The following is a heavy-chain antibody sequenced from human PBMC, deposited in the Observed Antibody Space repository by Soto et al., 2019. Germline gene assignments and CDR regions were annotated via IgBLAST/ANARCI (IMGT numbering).Heavy chain of an antibody. V-gene: IGHV3-23*01. D-gene: IGHD3-10*01. CDR3: AKDNVNYGSGTFFH. CDR2: LSGTGDSA. CDR1: GFTFNSYA. Sequence: EVQLLDSGGGLVQPGGSLRLSCAASGFTFNSYAIIWVRQAPGQGLEWVAALSGTGDSADYANSVKGRFTVSRDESKTTLYLQMSSLNADDTAIYYCAKDNVNYGSGTFFHWGQGTLVTVSS. J-gene: IGHJ4*02.